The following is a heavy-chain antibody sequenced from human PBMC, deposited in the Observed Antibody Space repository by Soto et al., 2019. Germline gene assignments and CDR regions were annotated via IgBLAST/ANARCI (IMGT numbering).Heavy chain of an antibody. CDR1: GFTFNNYG. J-gene: IGHJ6*02. D-gene: IGHD6-13*01. V-gene: IGHV3-33*01. CDR3: ARRQIPPPTRGAANARGGMDV. CDR2: IWNDGTNN. Sequence: QVQLVESGGGGVQPGRSLRLSCAASGFTFNNYGMHWVPQAPGKGLEWLAVIWNDGTNNYYANSVKGRFTISRDNSKNTLYLQMSSLRAEDTAVYYCARRQIPPPTRGAANARGGMDVWGQGTTVTVSS.